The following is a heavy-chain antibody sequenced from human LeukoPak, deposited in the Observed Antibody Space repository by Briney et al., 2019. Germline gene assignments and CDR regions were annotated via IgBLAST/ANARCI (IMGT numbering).Heavy chain of an antibody. D-gene: IGHD5-12*01. CDR3: ARNSYDGGGWAFDI. CDR2: ISAYNGNT. CDR1: GYTFTGYY. J-gene: IGHJ3*02. Sequence: GASVKVSCKASGYTFTGYYMHWVRQAPGQGLEWMGWISAYNGNTNYAQKLQGRVTMTTDTSTSTAYMELRSLRSDDTAVYYCARNSYDGGGWAFDIWGQGTMVTVSS. V-gene: IGHV1-18*04.